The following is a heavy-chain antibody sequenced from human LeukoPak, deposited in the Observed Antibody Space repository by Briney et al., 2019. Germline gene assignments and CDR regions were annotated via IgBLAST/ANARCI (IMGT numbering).Heavy chain of an antibody. CDR3: AKGTERILWFGELPRHPVDY. Sequence: GGSLRLSCAASGFTFSDYYMSWIRQAPGKGLEWVSYISSSGSTIYYADSVKGRFTISRDNAKNSLYLQMNSLRAGDTAVYYCAKGTERILWFGELPRHPVDYWGQGTLVTVSS. J-gene: IGHJ4*02. D-gene: IGHD3-10*01. V-gene: IGHV3-11*04. CDR2: ISSSGSTI. CDR1: GFTFSDYY.